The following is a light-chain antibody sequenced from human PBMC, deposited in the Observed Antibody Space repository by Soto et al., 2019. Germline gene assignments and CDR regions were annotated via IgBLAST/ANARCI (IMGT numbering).Light chain of an antibody. J-gene: IGLJ2*01. CDR1: SSDVGGYNY. V-gene: IGLV2-11*01. CDR2: DVS. CDR3: CSYAGSYTFV. Sequence: QSVLTQPRSVSGSPGQSVTISCTGTSSDVGGYNYVSWYQQHPGKAPKLMIYDVSKRPSGVPDRFSGSKSGNTASLTISGLQAEDEAYYYCCSYAGSYTFVFGGGTKVTVL.